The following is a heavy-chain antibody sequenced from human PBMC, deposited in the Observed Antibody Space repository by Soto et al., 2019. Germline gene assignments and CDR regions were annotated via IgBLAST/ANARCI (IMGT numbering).Heavy chain of an antibody. CDR1: GGTFSSYA. CDR2: IIPIFGTA. J-gene: IGHJ6*02. Sequence: ASVKVSCKASGGTFSSYAISWVRQAPGQGLEWMGGIIPIFGTANYAQKFQGRVTITADESTSTAYMELSSLRSEDTAVYYCASFGGAPRLRLYGMDVWGQGTTVTVSS. V-gene: IGHV1-69*13. CDR3: ASFGGAPRLRLYGMDV. D-gene: IGHD1-26*01.